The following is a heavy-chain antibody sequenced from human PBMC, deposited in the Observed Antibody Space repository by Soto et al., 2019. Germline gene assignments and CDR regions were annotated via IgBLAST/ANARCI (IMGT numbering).Heavy chain of an antibody. CDR1: GFTFSSYW. V-gene: IGHV3-74*01. J-gene: IGHJ5*02. Sequence: EVQLVESGGGLVQPGGSLRISCAASGFTFSSYWMHWVRQAPGKGLVWVSRINSDGSSTSYADSVKGRFTISRDNAKNTLYLQMNSLRAEDTAVYYCARDPPAIGYCSGGSCYPGGSRWFDPWGQGTLVTVSS. CDR2: INSDGSST. CDR3: ARDPPAIGYCSGGSCYPGGSRWFDP. D-gene: IGHD2-15*01.